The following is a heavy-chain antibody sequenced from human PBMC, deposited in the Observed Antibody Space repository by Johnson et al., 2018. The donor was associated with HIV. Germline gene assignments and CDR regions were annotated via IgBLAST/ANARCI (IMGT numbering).Heavy chain of an antibody. Sequence: VQLVESGGGLVQPGESLRLSCAASGFTFSSYWMTWVRQAPGKGLEWVSGINWNGETTGYADSVKGRFTISRDSAKNTLFLQMNSLRAEDTAVSYCGKGMWGDDAFDIWGQGTMVTVAS. CDR2: INWNGETT. CDR3: GKGMWGDDAFDI. CDR1: GFTFSSYW. V-gene: IGHV3-20*04. D-gene: IGHD1-26*01. J-gene: IGHJ3*02.